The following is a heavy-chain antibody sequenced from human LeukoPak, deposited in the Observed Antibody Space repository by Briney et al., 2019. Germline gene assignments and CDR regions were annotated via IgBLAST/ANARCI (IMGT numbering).Heavy chain of an antibody. CDR2: IYNGGNS. D-gene: IGHD6-13*01. CDR1: GGSISNYN. CDR3: ARLLRQQLAYNWFDP. J-gene: IGHJ5*02. Sequence: SETLSLTCSVSGGSISNYNWNWIRQSAGKGLEWIGRIYNGGNSNYNPSLKSRVTISVDTSKNQFSLKLSSVTAADTAVYYCARLLRQQLAYNWFDPWGQGTLVTVSS. V-gene: IGHV4-4*07.